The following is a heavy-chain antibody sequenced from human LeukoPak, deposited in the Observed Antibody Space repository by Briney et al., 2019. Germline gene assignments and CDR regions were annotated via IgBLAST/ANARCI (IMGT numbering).Heavy chain of an antibody. J-gene: IGHJ5*02. V-gene: IGHV1-3*01. CDR1: GYTFTSYA. Sequence: ASVKVSCKASGYTFTSYAMHWVRQAPGQRLEWMGWINAGNGNTKYSQKFQGRVTITRDTSASTAYMELSSLRSEDTAVYYCARERGRTLGYCRNTGCTRWFDPWGQGTLVTVSS. CDR2: INAGNGNT. D-gene: IGHD2-2*01. CDR3: ARERGRTLGYCRNTGCTRWFDP.